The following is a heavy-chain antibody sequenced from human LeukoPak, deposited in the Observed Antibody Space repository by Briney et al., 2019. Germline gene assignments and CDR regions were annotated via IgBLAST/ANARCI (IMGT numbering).Heavy chain of an antibody. CDR2: IIADGGST. D-gene: IGHD3-22*01. J-gene: IGHJ3*02. Sequence: PGGSLRLSCAASGFNFSTYAMSWVRQAPGKGLEWVSAIIADGGSTYYADSVRGRFTISRDNSKNTVYLQMNSLRAEDTAVYYCAKRENYYDSSGYHYVGAFDIWGQGTMVTVSS. CDR1: GFNFSTYA. V-gene: IGHV3-23*01. CDR3: AKRENYYDSSGYHYVGAFDI.